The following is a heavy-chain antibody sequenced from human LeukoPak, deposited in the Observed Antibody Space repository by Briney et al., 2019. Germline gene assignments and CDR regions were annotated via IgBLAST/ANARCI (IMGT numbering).Heavy chain of an antibody. CDR2: ISGSGGST. Sequence: PGGSLRLSYAASGFTFSSYAMSWVRQAPGKGLEWVSAISGSGGSTYYADSVKGRFTISRDNSKNTLYLQMNSLRAEDTAVYYCAKETYYYDSSGYYVYYFDYWGQGTLVTVSS. J-gene: IGHJ4*02. V-gene: IGHV3-23*01. D-gene: IGHD3-22*01. CDR1: GFTFSSYA. CDR3: AKETYYYDSSGYYVYYFDY.